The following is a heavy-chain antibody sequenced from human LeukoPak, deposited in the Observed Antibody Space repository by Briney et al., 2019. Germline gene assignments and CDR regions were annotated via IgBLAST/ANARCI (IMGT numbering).Heavy chain of an antibody. CDR1: GFTFSSYS. Sequence: GGSLRLSCAASGFTFSSYSMNWVRQAPGKGLEWVSSISSSSSYIYYADSVKGRFTISRDNAKNSLYLQMNSLRAEDTAVYYCARSWTYEDAFDIWGQGTMVTVSS. J-gene: IGHJ3*02. V-gene: IGHV3-21*01. CDR3: ARSWTYEDAFDI. CDR2: ISSSSSYI. D-gene: IGHD3/OR15-3a*01.